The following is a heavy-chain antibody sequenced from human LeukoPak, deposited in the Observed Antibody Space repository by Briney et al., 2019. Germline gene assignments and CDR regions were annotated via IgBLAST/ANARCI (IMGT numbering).Heavy chain of an antibody. CDR3: ARPSITIFGVVNFDY. J-gene: IGHJ4*02. CDR2: IGTAGEI. Sequence: PGGSLRLSCAASGFTFSSYDIHWVRQATGKGLEWVSGIGTAGEIYYPGSVKGRFTISRDNAKNSLYLQMNSLRAEDTAVYYCARPSITIFGVVNFDYWGQGTLVTVSS. D-gene: IGHD3-3*01. V-gene: IGHV3-13*01. CDR1: GFTFSSYD.